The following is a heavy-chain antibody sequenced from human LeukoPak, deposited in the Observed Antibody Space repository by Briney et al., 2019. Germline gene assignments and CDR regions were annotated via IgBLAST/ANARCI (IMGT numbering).Heavy chain of an antibody. Sequence: GGSLRLSCAASGFTFSSYGMHWVRQAPGKGLEWVAVISYDGSNKYYADSVKGRFTISRDNSKNTLYLQMNSLRAEDTAVYYCAKDGHYGSGSYLLPSSFDYWGQGTLVTVSS. CDR2: ISYDGSNK. CDR1: GFTFSSYG. V-gene: IGHV3-30*18. J-gene: IGHJ4*02. D-gene: IGHD3-10*01. CDR3: AKDGHYGSGSYLLPSSFDY.